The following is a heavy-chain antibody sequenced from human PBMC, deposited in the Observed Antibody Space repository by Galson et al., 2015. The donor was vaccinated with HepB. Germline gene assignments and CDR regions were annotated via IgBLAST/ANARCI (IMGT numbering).Heavy chain of an antibody. Sequence: SLRLSCAASGFTFSRYWMSWVRQAPGKGLEWVANIKQDGSGKYYVDSVKGRFTISRDNAKNSLYLQMNSLRAEDTAVYYCARASSTSWGGMNVWGQGTTVTVSS. J-gene: IGHJ6*02. CDR1: GFTFSRYW. CDR2: IKQDGSGK. V-gene: IGHV3-7*03. D-gene: IGHD2-2*01. CDR3: ARASSTSWGGMNV.